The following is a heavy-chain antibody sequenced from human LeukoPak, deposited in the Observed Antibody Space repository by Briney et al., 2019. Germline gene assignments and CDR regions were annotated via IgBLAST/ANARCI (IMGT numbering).Heavy chain of an antibody. V-gene: IGHV3-48*01. CDR1: GFTFSSYS. CDR3: ARDARPYCSSATCRGYYFDY. J-gene: IGHJ4*02. D-gene: IGHD2-2*01. Sequence: GGSLRLSCEASGFTFSSYSMNWVRQAPGKGLEWISYISRSSSTVHYADSVKGRFTISRDNAKNSLHLQMNSLRAEDTAVYYCARDARPYCSSATCRGYYFDYWGQGTLVTVSS. CDR2: ISRSSSTV.